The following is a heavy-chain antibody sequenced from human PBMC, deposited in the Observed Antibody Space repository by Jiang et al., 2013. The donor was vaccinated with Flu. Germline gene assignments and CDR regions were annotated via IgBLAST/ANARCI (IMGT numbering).Heavy chain of an antibody. J-gene: IGHJ4*02. CDR3: VRPGYCSRTNCGPDF. Sequence: VQLVESGGGLVQPGGSLKLACAASGFSFSGSAIHWVRQASGKGLEWVGRMRGKANNYATGYAASVKGRFIISRDDSMNTAYLQMNSLKTEDTALYYCVRPGYCSRTNCGPDFWGQGTLVTVSS. D-gene: IGHD2-2*01. CDR1: GFSFSGSA. V-gene: IGHV3-73*02. CDR2: MRGKANNYAT.